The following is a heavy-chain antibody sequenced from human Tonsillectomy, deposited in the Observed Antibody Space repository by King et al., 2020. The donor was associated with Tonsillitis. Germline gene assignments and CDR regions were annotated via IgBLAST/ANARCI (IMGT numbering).Heavy chain of an antibody. CDR3: ARGVNIVVLTAIKGYMAV. V-gene: IGHV4-34*01. CDR1: GGSFSSYY. J-gene: IGHJ6*03. CDR2: INQSGST. Sequence: VQLQQWGAGLLKPSGTLSLTCGVYGGSFSSYYWIWIRQPPGKGLEWIGEINQSGSTNYNPSLKSRVTISVDTSKNQFSLKLSSVTAADTAVYYCARGVNIVVLTAIKGYMAVWGKGTTVTVSS. D-gene: IGHD2-21*02.